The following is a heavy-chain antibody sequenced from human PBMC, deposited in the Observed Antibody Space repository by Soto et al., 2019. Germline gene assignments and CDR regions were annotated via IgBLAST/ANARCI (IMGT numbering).Heavy chain of an antibody. D-gene: IGHD6-13*01. Sequence: SETLSLTCAVYGGSFSGYYWSWIRQPPGKGLEWIGEINHSGSTNYNPSLKSRVTISVDTSKNQFSLKLSSVTAADTAVYYCARARIAAAGTLDYWGQGTLVTVSS. CDR3: ARARIAAAGTLDY. V-gene: IGHV4-34*01. J-gene: IGHJ4*02. CDR2: INHSGST. CDR1: GGSFSGYY.